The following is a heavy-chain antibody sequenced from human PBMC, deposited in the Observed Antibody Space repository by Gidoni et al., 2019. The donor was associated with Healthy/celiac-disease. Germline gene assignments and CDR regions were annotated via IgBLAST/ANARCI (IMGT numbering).Heavy chain of an antibody. D-gene: IGHD3-3*01. CDR3: ARETFLQDYDFWSGPAYYYMDV. Sequence: QVQLQESGPGLVKPSEPLSLTCTASGGPISSYYWSWIRQPPGKGLEWIGYIYYSGSTNYNPSLKSRVTISVDTSKNQFSLKLSSVTAADTAVYYCARETFLQDYDFWSGPAYYYMDVWGKGTTVTVSS. J-gene: IGHJ6*03. CDR2: IYYSGST. CDR1: GGPISSYY. V-gene: IGHV4-59*01.